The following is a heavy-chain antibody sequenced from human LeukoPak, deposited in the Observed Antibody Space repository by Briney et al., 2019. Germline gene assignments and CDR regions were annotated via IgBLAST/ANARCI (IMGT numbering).Heavy chain of an antibody. CDR1: GFTFSSYG. Sequence: GGSLRLSCAASGFTFSSYGMHWVRQAPGKGLEWVAFIRYDGSNKYYADSVKGRFTISRDNSKNTLYLQMNSLRAEDTAVYYCAKDPYQRGYSGYDPRYYYMDVWGKGTTVTISS. V-gene: IGHV3-30*02. J-gene: IGHJ6*03. CDR3: AKDPYQRGYSGYDPRYYYMDV. CDR2: IRYDGSNK. D-gene: IGHD5-12*01.